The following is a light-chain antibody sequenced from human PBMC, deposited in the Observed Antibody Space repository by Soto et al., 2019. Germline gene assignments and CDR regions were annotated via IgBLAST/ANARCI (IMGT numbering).Light chain of an antibody. CDR1: QSVSSN. CDR3: QQYNNGRT. V-gene: IGKV3-15*01. CDR2: GAS. J-gene: IGKJ1*01. Sequence: EIVMTQSPATLSVSPGERATLSCRASQSVSSNLAWYQQKPGQAPRLLIYGASTRATGIPARFSGSESGTEFTLTISSLQSEDFAVYYCQQYNNGRTFGQGTKV.